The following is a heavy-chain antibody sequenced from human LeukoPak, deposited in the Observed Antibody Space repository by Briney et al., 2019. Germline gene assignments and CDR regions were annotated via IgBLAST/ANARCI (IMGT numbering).Heavy chain of an antibody. CDR2: INSNSGGV. D-gene: IGHD2-15*01. J-gene: IGHJ3*02. CDR1: GYTFTGYY. Sequence: ASVKVSCKASGYTFTGYYMHWVRQAPGQGLEWMGWINSNSGGVHYAQNFQGRVTITRDTSISTAYMDLTRLRYDDTAVYFCARYLAAPYDAFDIWGQGTMVTVSS. V-gene: IGHV1-2*02. CDR3: ARYLAAPYDAFDI.